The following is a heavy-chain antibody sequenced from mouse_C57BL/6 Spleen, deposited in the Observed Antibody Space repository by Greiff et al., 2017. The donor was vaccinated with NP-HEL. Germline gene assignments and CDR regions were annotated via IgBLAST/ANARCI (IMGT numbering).Heavy chain of an antibody. D-gene: IGHD3-2*02. V-gene: IGHV1-55*01. CDR1: GYTFTSYW. Sequence: VQLQQPGAELVKPGASVKMSCKASGYTFTSYWITWVKQRPGQGLEWIGDIYPGSGSTNYNEKFKSKATLTVDTSSSTAYMQLSSLTSEDSAVYYCARSGGGSSGSFAYWGQGTLVTVSA. CDR2: IYPGSGST. CDR3: ARSGGGSSGSFAY. J-gene: IGHJ3*01.